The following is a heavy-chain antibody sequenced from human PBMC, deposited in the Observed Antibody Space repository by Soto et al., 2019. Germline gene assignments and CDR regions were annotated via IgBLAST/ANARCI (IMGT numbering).Heavy chain of an antibody. Sequence: QVQLQQWGAGLLKPSETLSLTCAVYGGSFSGYYWSWIRQPPGKGLEWIGEINHSGSTNYNPSLKSRVTITVDTSKNQFSLKLSSVTAVDTAVYYCARVAWSGYSNYYYYGMDVWGQGTPVTVSS. J-gene: IGHJ6*02. CDR1: GGSFSGYY. V-gene: IGHV4-34*01. CDR3: ARVAWSGYSNYYYYGMDV. CDR2: INHSGST. D-gene: IGHD3-3*01.